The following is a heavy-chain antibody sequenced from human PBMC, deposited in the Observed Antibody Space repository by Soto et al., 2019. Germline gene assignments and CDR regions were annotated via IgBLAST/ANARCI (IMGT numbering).Heavy chain of an antibody. V-gene: IGHV1-69*02. CDR1: GGTFSSYT. CDR2: IIPILGIA. J-gene: IGHJ4*02. CDR3: ARANCSSTSCYETFDY. D-gene: IGHD2-2*01. Sequence: SVTVSCKASGGTFSSYTISWVRQAPGQGLEWMGRIIPILGIANYAQKFQGRVTITADKSTSTAYMELSSLRSEDTAVYYCARANCSSTSCYETFDYWGQGTLVTVSS.